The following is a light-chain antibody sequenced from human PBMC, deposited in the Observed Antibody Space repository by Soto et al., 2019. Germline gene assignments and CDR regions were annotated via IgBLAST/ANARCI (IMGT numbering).Light chain of an antibody. CDR1: QDISNY. CDR2: DAS. CDR3: QQYDNLPYT. V-gene: IGKV1-33*01. J-gene: IGKJ2*01. Sequence: DIQMTQSPSSLSASVGDRVTITCQASQDISNYLNWYQQKPGKAPTLLIYDASDLETGVPSRFSGGGSGTDFTFTISSLQAEDIATYYCQQYDNLPYTFGQGTTLEIK.